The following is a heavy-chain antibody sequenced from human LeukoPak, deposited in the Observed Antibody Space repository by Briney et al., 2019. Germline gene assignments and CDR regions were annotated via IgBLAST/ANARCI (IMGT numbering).Heavy chain of an antibody. D-gene: IGHD2-2*01. CDR1: GGTFSRYA. J-gene: IGHJ3*02. V-gene: IGHV1-69*13. Sequence: ASVKVSCKASGGTFSRYAVSWVRQAPGQGLEWMGKIIPIFGTTNYAQKFEGRVTITADESATTAYMELSSLRSEDTAVYYCARDEASRSAFDIWGQGTMVTVSS. CDR2: IIPIFGTT. CDR3: ARDEASRSAFDI.